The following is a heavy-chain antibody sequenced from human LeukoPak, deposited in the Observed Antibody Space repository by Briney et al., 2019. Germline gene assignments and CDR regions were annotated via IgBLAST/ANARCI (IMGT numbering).Heavy chain of an antibody. CDR1: GFTFSSYG. CDR2: ISYDGSNK. J-gene: IGHJ4*02. CDR3: ASRTNIVVGLWAFDY. Sequence: GGSLRLSCAASGFTFSSYGMHWVRQAPGKGLEWVAVISYDGSNKYYADSVKGRFTVSRDKSKNTLYLQMNSLRAEDTAVYYCASRTNIVVGLWAFDYWGQGTLVTVSS. D-gene: IGHD2/OR15-2a*01. V-gene: IGHV3-30*03.